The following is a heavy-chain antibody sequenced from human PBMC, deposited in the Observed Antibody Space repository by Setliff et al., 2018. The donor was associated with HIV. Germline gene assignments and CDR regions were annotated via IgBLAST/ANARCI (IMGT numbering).Heavy chain of an antibody. CDR3: VRDRSLRFSQSPSLHYFDV. Sequence: SETLSLTCLVFGYNINDGFHWGWIRQSPRKGLEWLGSIYNSGHASYNPSRWSRVTMSVDTSKNRFSLRLTFVTAADTAVYYCVRDRSLRFSQSPSLHYFDVWGQGILVTVSS. V-gene: IGHV4-38-2*02. CDR1: GYNINDGFH. J-gene: IGHJ3*01. CDR2: IYNSGHA.